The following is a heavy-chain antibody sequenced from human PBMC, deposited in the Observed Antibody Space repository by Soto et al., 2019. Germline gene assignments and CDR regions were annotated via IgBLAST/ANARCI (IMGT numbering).Heavy chain of an antibody. V-gene: IGHV4-34*01. CDR1: GGSFSGYY. J-gene: IGHJ6*02. CDR2: INHSGST. Sequence: SSETLSLTCAVYGGSFSGYYWSWIRQPPGKGLEWIGEINHSGSTNYNPSLKSRVTISVDTSKNQFSLKLSSVTAADTAVYYCARGALGDYDSSGYYFWKPYYYGMDVWGQGTTVTVSS. CDR3: ARGALGDYDSSGYYFWKPYYYGMDV. D-gene: IGHD3-22*01.